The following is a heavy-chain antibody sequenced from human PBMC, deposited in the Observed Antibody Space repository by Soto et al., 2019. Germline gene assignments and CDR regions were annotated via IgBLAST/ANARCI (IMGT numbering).Heavy chain of an antibody. CDR1: GYTFTSYY. CDR3: AREGLSILRFLEWLPRGYYYGMDV. J-gene: IGHJ6*02. D-gene: IGHD3-3*01. CDR2: INPSGGST. Sequence: ASVKVSCKASGYTFTSYYMHWVRQAPGRGLEWMGIINPSGGSTSYAQKFQGRVTMTRDTSTSTVYMELSSLRSEDTAVYYCAREGLSILRFLEWLPRGYYYGMDVWGQGTTVTVSS. V-gene: IGHV1-46*01.